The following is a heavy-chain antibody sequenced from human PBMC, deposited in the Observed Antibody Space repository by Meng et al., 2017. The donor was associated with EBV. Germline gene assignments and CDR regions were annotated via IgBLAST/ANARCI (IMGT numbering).Heavy chain of an antibody. CDR3: ARDFCGGDCYLFDY. CDR1: GYTFTSYY. V-gene: IGHV1-46*01. CDR2: INPSGGST. D-gene: IGHD2-21*01. J-gene: IGHJ4*02. Sequence: QVKVVQLGAEVKKAGALVKVACNASGYTFTSYYMHWVRQAPGQGLEWMGIINPSGGSTSYAQKFQGRVTITRDMYTSTVYMELSSLRSEDTAVYYCARDFCGGDCYLFDYWGQGTLVTVSS.